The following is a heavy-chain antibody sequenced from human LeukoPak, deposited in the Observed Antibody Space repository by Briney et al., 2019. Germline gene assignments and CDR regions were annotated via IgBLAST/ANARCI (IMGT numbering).Heavy chain of an antibody. CDR2: INSGDTST. J-gene: IGHJ4*02. CDR3: ALRYCSAGSCYGGIDY. V-gene: IGHV3-23*01. D-gene: IGHD2-15*01. Sequence: PGGSLRLSCAASGFTFSSYAMSWVRQTPGKGLEWVSGINSGDTSTYYADSVRGRFTISRDNSKNTLYLQMNSLRAEDTAVYYCALRYCSAGSCYGGIDYWGQGTLVTVSS. CDR1: GFTFSSYA.